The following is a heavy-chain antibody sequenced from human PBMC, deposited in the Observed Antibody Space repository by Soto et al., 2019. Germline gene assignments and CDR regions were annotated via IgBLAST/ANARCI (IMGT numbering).Heavy chain of an antibody. Sequence: QVQLVQSGAEVKKPGSSVKVSCKASGGTFSSYTISWVRHAPGQGLAWMGSIIPILGIANYAQEFQGRVTIAADKSTSTAYMELSSLRSEDTALYYCARAPPIAVAHHFTWFEHWGEGTMVTVTS. V-gene: IGHV1-69*02. CDR3: ARAPPIAVAHHFTWFEH. D-gene: IGHD6-19*01. CDR2: IIPILGIA. J-gene: IGHJ5*02. CDR1: GGTFSSYT.